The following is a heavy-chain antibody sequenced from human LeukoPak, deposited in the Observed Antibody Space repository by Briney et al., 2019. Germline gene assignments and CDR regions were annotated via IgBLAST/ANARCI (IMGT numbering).Heavy chain of an antibody. CDR3: AKSLDY. Sequence: GGSLRLSCAASGFTVNNNYMTWVRQAPGKGLEWVANIKQDGSETYYVDSAKGRFTISRDNAKNSLYLQMDSLRVDDTAIYYCAKSLDYWGQGALVTVSS. V-gene: IGHV3-7*01. CDR2: IKQDGSET. CDR1: GFTVNNNY. J-gene: IGHJ4*02.